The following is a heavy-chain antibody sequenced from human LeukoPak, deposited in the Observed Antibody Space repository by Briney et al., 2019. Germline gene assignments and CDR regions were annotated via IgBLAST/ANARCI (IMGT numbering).Heavy chain of an antibody. CDR3: AREGGGYSYGLSPSPYFDY. Sequence: PSETLSLTCTVSGGSISSYYWSWIRQPPGKGLEWIGYIYYSGSTNYNPSLKSRVTISVDTSKNQFSPKLSSVTAADTAVYYCAREGGGYSYGLSPSPYFDYWGQGTLVTVSS. CDR1: GGSISSYY. V-gene: IGHV4-59*01. CDR2: IYYSGST. D-gene: IGHD5-18*01. J-gene: IGHJ4*02.